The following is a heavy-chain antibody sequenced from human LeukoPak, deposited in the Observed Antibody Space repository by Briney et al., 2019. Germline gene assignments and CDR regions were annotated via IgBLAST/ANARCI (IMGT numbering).Heavy chain of an antibody. D-gene: IGHD4-17*01. J-gene: IGHJ6*03. V-gene: IGHV1-2*02. CDR3: ARVRDYGPSYYMDV. CDR1: GYTFTGYY. CDR2: INPNSGGT. Sequence: ASVKVSCKASGYTFTGYYMHWVRQAPGQGLEWVGWINPNSGGTNYAQKFQGRVTMTRDTSISTAYMELSRLRSDDTAVYYCARVRDYGPSYYMDVWGKGTTVTVSS.